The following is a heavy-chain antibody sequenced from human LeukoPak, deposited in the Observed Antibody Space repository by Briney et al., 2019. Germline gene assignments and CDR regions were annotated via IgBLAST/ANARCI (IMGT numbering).Heavy chain of an antibody. CDR3: AKDKNDHGDYYYMDV. V-gene: IGHV3-30*02. CDR2: IRFDGSNK. Sequence: GGSLRLSCAASGFTFNTYDMHWVRQAPGKGLEWVAFIRFDGSNKYYADSVKGRFTISRDNSKNTLYLQMNSLRPEDTAVYYCAKDKNDHGDYYYMDVWGKGTTVTVSS. D-gene: IGHD4-17*01. J-gene: IGHJ6*03. CDR1: GFTFNTYD.